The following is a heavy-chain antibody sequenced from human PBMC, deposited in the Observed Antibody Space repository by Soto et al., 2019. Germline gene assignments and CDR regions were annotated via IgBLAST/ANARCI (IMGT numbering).Heavy chain of an antibody. V-gene: IGHV1-69*01. Sequence: QVPLVQSGAEVKKPGSSVKVSCKASGGTFSSYAISWVRQAPGQGLEWMGGIIPIFGTANYAQKFQGRVTITADESTSTAYMELSSLRSEDTAVYYCARSIVVVITGYYYGMDVWGQGTTVTVSS. D-gene: IGHD3-22*01. CDR1: GGTFSSYA. CDR3: ARSIVVVITGYYYGMDV. J-gene: IGHJ6*02. CDR2: IIPIFGTA.